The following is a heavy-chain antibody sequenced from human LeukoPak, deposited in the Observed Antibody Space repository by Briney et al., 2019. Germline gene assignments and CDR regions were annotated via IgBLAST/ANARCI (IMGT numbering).Heavy chain of an antibody. Sequence: ETLSLTCTVSSGSITGSYWSWVRQAPGKGLEWVSAISGSGGSTYYADSVKGRFTISRDNSKNTLYLQMNSLRAEDTAVYYCAKRVPRYYYMDVWGKGTTVTISS. CDR3: AKRVPRYYYMDV. CDR2: ISGSGGST. V-gene: IGHV3-23*01. CDR1: SGSITGSY. J-gene: IGHJ6*03.